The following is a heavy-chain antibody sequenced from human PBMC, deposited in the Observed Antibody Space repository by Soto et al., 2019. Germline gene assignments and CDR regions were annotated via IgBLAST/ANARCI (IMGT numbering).Heavy chain of an antibody. CDR2: ISDNGGTT. CDR3: ARDHPVLRYFDWLPYIDY. CDR1: EFTFSNYA. Sequence: GGSLRLSCAASEFTFSNYAMSWVRQAPGKGLEWVSSISDNGGTTYYADSVKGRFTISRDNAKNSLYLQMNSLRAEDTAVYYCARDHPVLRYFDWLPYIDYWGQGTLVTVSS. D-gene: IGHD3-9*01. V-gene: IGHV3-23*01. J-gene: IGHJ4*02.